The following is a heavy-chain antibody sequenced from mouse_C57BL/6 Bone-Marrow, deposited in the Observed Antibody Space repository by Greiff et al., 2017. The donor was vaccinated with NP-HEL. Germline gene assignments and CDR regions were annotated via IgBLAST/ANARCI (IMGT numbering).Heavy chain of an antibody. CDR1: GFTFSSYG. V-gene: IGHV5-6*01. J-gene: IGHJ3*01. CDR2: ISSGGSYT. CDR3: ARHEGCD. Sequence: EVQVVESGGDLVKPGGSLKLSCAASGFTFSSYGMSWVRQTPDKRLEWVATISSGGSYTYYPDSVKGRFTISRDNAKNTLYLQMSSLKSEDTAMYYCARHEGCDWGQGTLVTVSA.